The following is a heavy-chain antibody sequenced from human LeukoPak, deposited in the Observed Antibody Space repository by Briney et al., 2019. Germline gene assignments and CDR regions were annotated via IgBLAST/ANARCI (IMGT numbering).Heavy chain of an antibody. V-gene: IGHV4-38-2*02. CDR2: IYHSGST. CDR1: GYSISIGYY. D-gene: IGHD1-7*01. J-gene: IGHJ5*02. Sequence: SETLSLTCTVSGYSISIGYYWVWIRQPPGKGLEWIGSIYHSGSTYYNPSLKSRVTISVDTSKNQFSLKLSSVTAADTAVYYCARVMTGTTSRWFDPWGQGTLVTVSS. CDR3: ARVMTGTTSRWFDP.